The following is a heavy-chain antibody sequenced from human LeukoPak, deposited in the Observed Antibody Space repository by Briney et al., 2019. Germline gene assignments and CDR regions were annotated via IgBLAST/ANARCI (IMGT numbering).Heavy chain of an antibody. Sequence: PSETLSLTCTVSGASISSYYWSWIRQPAGKGLEWIGRIYTSGSTNYNPSLRSRVIISLDTSKNQFSLKLTSVTAADTAVYYCARGPHGDYPGFAYWGQGSLVTVSS. J-gene: IGHJ4*02. CDR3: ARGPHGDYPGFAY. CDR1: GASISSYY. V-gene: IGHV4-4*07. CDR2: IYTSGST. D-gene: IGHD4-17*01.